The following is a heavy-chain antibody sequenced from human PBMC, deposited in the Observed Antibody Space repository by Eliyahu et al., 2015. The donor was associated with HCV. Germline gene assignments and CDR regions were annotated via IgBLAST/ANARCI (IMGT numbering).Heavy chain of an antibody. Sequence: QVQLQESGPGLVKPSETLSLTCAVSGYSISSGYYWGWXRQPPGKGLEWIGSIYHSGGTYYNPSLKSRVTISVDTSKNQFSLKLSSVTAADTAVYYCARSRRGAETKLSDTAMVHYFDYWGQGTLVTVSS. CDR1: GYSISSGYY. V-gene: IGHV4-38-2*01. D-gene: IGHD5-18*01. J-gene: IGHJ4*02. CDR2: IYHSGGT. CDR3: ARSRRGAETKLSDTAMVHYFDY.